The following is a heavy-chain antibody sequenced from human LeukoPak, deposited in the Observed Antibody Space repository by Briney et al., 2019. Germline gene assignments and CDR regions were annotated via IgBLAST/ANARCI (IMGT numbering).Heavy chain of an antibody. Sequence: ASVKVSCKASGYTFTGGYMLWVRQAPGQGLEWMGWINPNSGGTNYAQKFQGRVTMTRDTSISTAYMELSRLRSDDTAVYYCARADSSGWYCDYWGQGTLVTVSS. CDR3: ARADSSGWYCDY. V-gene: IGHV1-2*02. D-gene: IGHD6-19*01. CDR2: INPNSGGT. J-gene: IGHJ4*02. CDR1: GYTFTGGY.